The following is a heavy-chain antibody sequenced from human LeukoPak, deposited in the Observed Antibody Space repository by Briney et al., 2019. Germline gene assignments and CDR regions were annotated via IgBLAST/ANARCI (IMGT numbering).Heavy chain of an antibody. J-gene: IGHJ4*02. CDR1: GYSISSGYY. V-gene: IGHV4-38-2*01. Sequence: SETLSLTCAVSGYSISSGYYWGWIRQPPGKGLEWIGSIYHSGSTYYNPSLKSRVTISVDTSKNQFSLKLSSVTAADTAVYYCARGPLWFGELYFDCWGQGTLVTVSS. CDR2: IYHSGST. D-gene: IGHD3-10*01. CDR3: ARGPLWFGELYFDC.